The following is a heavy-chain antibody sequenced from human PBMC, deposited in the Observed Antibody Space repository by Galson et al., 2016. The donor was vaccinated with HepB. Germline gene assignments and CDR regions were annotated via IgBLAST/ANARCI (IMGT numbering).Heavy chain of an antibody. CDR2: VRNKGQGYST. CDR1: GFSFSDHY. V-gene: IGHV3-72*01. Sequence: SLRLSCAASGFSFSDHYMDWVRQAPGKGLEWVGRVRNKGQGYSTEYAASVKGRFTILRDDAKNSVYLQMNGLKTEDTAVYYCARAAVASGNCRNGGCPPSGYFDSWGQGALVTVSS. CDR3: ARAAVASGNCRNGGCPPSGYFDS. D-gene: IGHD2-8*01. J-gene: IGHJ4*02.